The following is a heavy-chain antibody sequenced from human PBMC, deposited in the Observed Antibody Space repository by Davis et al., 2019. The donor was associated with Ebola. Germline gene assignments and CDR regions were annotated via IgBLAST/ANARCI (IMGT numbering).Heavy chain of an antibody. CDR1: GFTFSSYW. D-gene: IGHD6-19*01. Sequence: GESLKISCAASGFTFSSYWMHWVRQDPVKGLVWVSLINTDGSGTAYADSVKGRFTVSRDNAKNTLSLQMNSLRAEDPAIYYCARDKSISRVTGTDYWGQGTLVTVSS. V-gene: IGHV3-74*03. CDR2: INTDGSGT. J-gene: IGHJ4*02. CDR3: ARDKSISRVTGTDY.